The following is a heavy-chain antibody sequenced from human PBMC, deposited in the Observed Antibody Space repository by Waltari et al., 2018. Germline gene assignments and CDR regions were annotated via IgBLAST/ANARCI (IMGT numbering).Heavy chain of an antibody. CDR3: ARQLKLSYDRRAARPYSHYMDV. CDR2: INHSGST. D-gene: IGHD6-6*01. CDR1: GGSFSGYY. Sequence: QVQLQQWGAGLLKPSETLSLTCAVYGGSFSGYYWSWIRQPPGKGLEWIGEINHSGSTNYNPSLKSRVTISVDTSKNQLSLKLSSVTAADTAVYYCARQLKLSYDRRAARPYSHYMDVWGKGTTVTVSS. V-gene: IGHV4-34*01. J-gene: IGHJ6*03.